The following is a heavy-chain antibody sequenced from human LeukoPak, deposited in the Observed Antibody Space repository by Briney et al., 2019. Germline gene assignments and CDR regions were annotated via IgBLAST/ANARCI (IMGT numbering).Heavy chain of an antibody. Sequence: PGGSLRLSCAASGFTFSGAAMNWVRQAPGKGLEWVSYISTTSSPIYYADSVKGRFTISRDNAKNSLYLQMNSLRAEDTAVYYCARDFWGAYRVDFFDFWGQGILVTVSS. CDR3: ARDFWGAYRVDFFDF. D-gene: IGHD3-3*01. J-gene: IGHJ4*02. CDR2: ISTTSSPI. V-gene: IGHV3-48*01. CDR1: GFTFSGAA.